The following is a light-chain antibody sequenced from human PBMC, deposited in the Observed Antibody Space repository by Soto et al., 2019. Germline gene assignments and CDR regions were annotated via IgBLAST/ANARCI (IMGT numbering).Light chain of an antibody. CDR1: QSISNW. CDR3: QQYNSYSWT. V-gene: IGKV1-5*03. Sequence: DIQMTQSPSTLSASVGDRVTITCRASQSISNWLAWYQQRPGKAPRLLIYKASNLESGVPSRFSGSGSGTEFTLIITSLQPDDSATYYCQQYNSYSWTFGQGTKGDIK. J-gene: IGKJ1*01. CDR2: KAS.